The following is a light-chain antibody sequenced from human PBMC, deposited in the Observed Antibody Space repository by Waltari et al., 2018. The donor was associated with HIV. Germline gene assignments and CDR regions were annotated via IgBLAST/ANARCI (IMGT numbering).Light chain of an antibody. CDR2: KTS. V-gene: IGKV1-5*03. Sequence: DIQMTQSPSTLYTSAGYRITITCRASQSIDTWLAWYQQKPGKAPKLLVYKTSSLQSGVPSRFSGSGSGTEFTLTISSLQPDDFATYYCQHYNTSSPWTFGQGTRVDI. CDR1: QSIDTW. J-gene: IGKJ1*01. CDR3: QHYNTSSPWT.